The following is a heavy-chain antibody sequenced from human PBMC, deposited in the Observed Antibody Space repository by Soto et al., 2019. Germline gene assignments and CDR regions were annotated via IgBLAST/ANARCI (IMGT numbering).Heavy chain of an antibody. D-gene: IGHD3-3*01. J-gene: IGHJ6*02. V-gene: IGHV4-4*07. CDR2: IYTSGST. Sequence: PSETLSLTCTVSGGSISSYYWSWIRQPAGKGLEWIGRIYTSGSTNYNPSLKSRVTMSVDTSKNQFSLKLSSVTAADTAVYYCARDRRYYDFWSGDHYGMDVWGQGTTVTVSS. CDR3: ARDRRYYDFWSGDHYGMDV. CDR1: GGSISSYY.